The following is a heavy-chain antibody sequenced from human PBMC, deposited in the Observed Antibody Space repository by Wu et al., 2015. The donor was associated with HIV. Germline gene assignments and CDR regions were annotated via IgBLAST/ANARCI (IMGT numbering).Heavy chain of an antibody. CDR1: GDGFTSYA. D-gene: IGHD2-21*01. J-gene: IGHJ6*03. CDR2: INPSSAYA. V-gene: IGHV1-46*03. CDR3: TTGGESDIPPTYYMDV. Sequence: QVHLVQFGGEVKKPGSSVKVTCKASGDGFTSYAVSWVRQAPGQGLEWMGIINPSSAYATYAQKFQGRITMTRDTSTSTVYMELISLSSEDTAVYYCTTGGESDIPPTYYMDVWGKGTTVTVSS.